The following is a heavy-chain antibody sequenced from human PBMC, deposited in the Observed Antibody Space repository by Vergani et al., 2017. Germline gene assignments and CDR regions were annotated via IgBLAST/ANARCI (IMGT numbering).Heavy chain of an antibody. CDR1: GFTFSSYA. V-gene: IGHV3-23*01. CDR3: AKEGYCSGGSYYRTLDY. CDR2: ISGSGGST. J-gene: IGHJ4*02. D-gene: IGHD2-15*01. Sequence: EVQLLESGGGLVQPGGSLRLSCAASGFTFSSYAMSWVRQAPGKGLEWVSAISGSGGSTYYADTGKGRFTISGDNSKNTLYLQMNSLRGEDTAVYYCAKEGYCSGGSYYRTLDYWGQGTLVTVSS.